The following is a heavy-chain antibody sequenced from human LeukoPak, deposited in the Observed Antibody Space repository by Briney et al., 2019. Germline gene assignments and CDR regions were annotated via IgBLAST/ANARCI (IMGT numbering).Heavy chain of an antibody. D-gene: IGHD6-19*01. J-gene: IGHJ4*02. Sequence: PGGSLRLSCAASGFTFSTYWMSWVRQAPGKGLEWVANIHQDGNEKYYVDSVKGRFTISRDNAKNSLYLQMNSLRAEDTAVYYCARDAGGWSAEYHFDYWGQGTLVTVSS. CDR1: GFTFSTYW. V-gene: IGHV3-7*01. CDR2: IHQDGNEK. CDR3: ARDAGGWSAEYHFDY.